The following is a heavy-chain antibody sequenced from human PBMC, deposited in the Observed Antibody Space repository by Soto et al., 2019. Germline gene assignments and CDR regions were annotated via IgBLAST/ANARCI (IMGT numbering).Heavy chain of an antibody. V-gene: IGHV4-61*01. CDR3: ARGGWYYDFWSGYYVGGGYYYGMDV. J-gene: IGHJ6*02. CDR2: IFYSGAF. Sequence: SETLSLTCTVSGGSISSDSSYWSWIRQRPGMGLEWIGYIFYSGAFNYNPSLKSRVTISVDTSKNQFSLKLSSVTAADTAVYYCARGGWYYDFWSGYYVGGGYYYGMDVWGQGTTVTVSS. D-gene: IGHD3-3*01. CDR1: GGSISSDSSY.